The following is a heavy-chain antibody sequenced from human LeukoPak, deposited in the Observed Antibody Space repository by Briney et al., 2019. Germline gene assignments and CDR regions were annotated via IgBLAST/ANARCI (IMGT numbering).Heavy chain of an antibody. J-gene: IGHJ6*02. Sequence: ASVKVSCKASGYTFTGYYMHWVRQAPGQGLEWMGWINTNTGNPTYAQGFTGRFVFSLDTSVSTAYLQISSLKAEDTAVYYCAREPDGVLGYYGMDVWGQGTTVTVSS. V-gene: IGHV7-4-1*02. CDR1: GYTFTGYY. CDR2: INTNTGNP. D-gene: IGHD2-8*01. CDR3: AREPDGVLGYYGMDV.